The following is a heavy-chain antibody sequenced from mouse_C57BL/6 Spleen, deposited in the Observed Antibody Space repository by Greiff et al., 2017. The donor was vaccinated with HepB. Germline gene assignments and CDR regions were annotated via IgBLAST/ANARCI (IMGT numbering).Heavy chain of an antibody. CDR3: TKYRSLPYYATDY. CDR2: ISSGGDYI. J-gene: IGHJ4*01. Sequence: EVKLVESGEGLVKPGGSLKLPCAASGFTFSSYAMSWVRQTPEKRLEWVAYISSGGDYIYYADTVKGRFTISRDNARDTLYLQMSSLKSEDKAMYYCTKYRSLPYYATDYWGQGTSVTVSS. V-gene: IGHV5-9-1*02. D-gene: IGHD2-14*01. CDR1: GFTFSSYA.